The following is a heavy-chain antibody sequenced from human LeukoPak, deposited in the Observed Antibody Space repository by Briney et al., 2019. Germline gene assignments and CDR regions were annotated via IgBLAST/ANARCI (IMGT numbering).Heavy chain of an antibody. CDR3: ARDVGTGQYGSYLLKL. CDR1: GYTFTSYG. V-gene: IGHV1-18*01. D-gene: IGHD2-15*01. Sequence: GASVKVSCKASGYTFTSYGISWVRQAPGQGLEWMGWISAYNGNTNYAQKLQGRVTMTTDTSTSTAYMELRSLRSDDTAVYYCARDVGTGQYGSYLLKLWGQGTLVTVSS. CDR2: ISAYNGNT. J-gene: IGHJ4*02.